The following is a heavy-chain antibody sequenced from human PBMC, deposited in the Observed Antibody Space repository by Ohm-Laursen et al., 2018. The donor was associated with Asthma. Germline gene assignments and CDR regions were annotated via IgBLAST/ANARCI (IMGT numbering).Heavy chain of an antibody. CDR3: ARIPRVDLRSGGSCYGDY. CDR1: GFSLSTSGMC. J-gene: IGHJ4*02. CDR2: IDWDDDK. V-gene: IGHV2-70*01. Sequence: PTQTLTLTCTFSGFSLSTSGMCVSWIRQPPGKALEWLALIDWDDDKYYSTSLKTRLTISKDTSKNQVVLTMTNMDPVDTATYYCARIPRVDLRSGGSCYGDYWGQGTLVTVSS. D-gene: IGHD2-15*01.